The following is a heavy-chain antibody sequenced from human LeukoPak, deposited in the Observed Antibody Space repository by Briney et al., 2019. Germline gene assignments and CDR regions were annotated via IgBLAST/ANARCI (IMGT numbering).Heavy chain of an antibody. D-gene: IGHD1-26*01. CDR2: IKEDGSDK. J-gene: IGHJ5*01. CDR1: GFXFGGYW. CDR3: ARDCVIVGAPCYDS. V-gene: IGHV3-7*04. Sequence: GESMTLSCVVYGFXFGGYWMRWVRQAPGKGLEWVANIKEDGSDKIYVDSLKGRFTITRDNAKNSLYLQMNSLRAEDTAVYYCARDCVIVGAPCYDSWGEGTLVTVSS.